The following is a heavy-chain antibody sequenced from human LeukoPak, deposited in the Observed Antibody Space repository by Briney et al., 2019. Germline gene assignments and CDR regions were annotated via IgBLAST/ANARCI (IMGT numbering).Heavy chain of an antibody. J-gene: IGHJ4*02. V-gene: IGHV4-39*01. CDR1: GGFISSSSYY. CDR3: ARGPTVAGQFDY. CDR2: IYYSGST. D-gene: IGHD6-19*01. Sequence: PSETLSLTCTVSGGFISSSSYYWGWIRQAAGKGLEWIGSIYYSGSTYYNPSLKSRVTISVDTSKNQFSLKLSSVTAADTAVYYCARGPTVAGQFDYWGQGTLVTVSS.